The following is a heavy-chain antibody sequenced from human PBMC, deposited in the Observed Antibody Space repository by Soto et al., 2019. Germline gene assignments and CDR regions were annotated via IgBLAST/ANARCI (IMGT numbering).Heavy chain of an antibody. V-gene: IGHV1-69*01. CDR2: IIPIFDTP. J-gene: IGHJ4*02. D-gene: IGHD3-16*02. CDR1: GGTFNVYA. CDR3: ARSIGSGGVIGGFDY. Sequence: QMQLVQSRAEMREPGSAVRVSCKASGGTFNVYAMNWVRQAPGQGLEWMAGIIPIFDTPRYSQQFQGRVTITVDESTSTAYMELTSLRAEDTAIYYCARSIGSGGVIGGFDYWGQGTLVTVAS.